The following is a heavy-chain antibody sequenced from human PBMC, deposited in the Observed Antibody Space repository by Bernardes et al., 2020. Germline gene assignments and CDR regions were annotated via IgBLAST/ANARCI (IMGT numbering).Heavy chain of an antibody. V-gene: IGHV3-30*18. J-gene: IGHJ6*02. CDR2: ISYDGSNK. CDR1: GFTFSSYG. CDR3: AKEDPARGDYYYYGMDV. Sequence: GGSLRLSCAASGFTFSSYGMHWVRQAPGKGLEWVAVISYDGSNKYYADSVKGRFTISRDNSKNTLYLQMNSLRAEDTAVYYCAKEDPARGDYYYYGMDVWGQGTTVTVSS. D-gene: IGHD4-17*01.